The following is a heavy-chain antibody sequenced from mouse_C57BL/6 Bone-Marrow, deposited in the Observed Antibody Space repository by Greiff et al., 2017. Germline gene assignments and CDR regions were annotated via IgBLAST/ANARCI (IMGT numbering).Heavy chain of an antibody. D-gene: IGHD2-3*01. CDR2: ISNGGGST. V-gene: IGHV5-12*01. Sequence: DVQLVESGGGLVQPGGSLKLSCAASGFTFSDYYMYWVRQTPEMRLEWVAYISNGGGSTYYPDTVKGRFTITRANAKNTLYLQMSRLKFEDTAMYYSARHIDGYPYYYAMDDWSQRSSVTVSS. J-gene: IGHJ4*01. CDR1: GFTFSDYY. CDR3: ARHIDGYPYYYAMDD.